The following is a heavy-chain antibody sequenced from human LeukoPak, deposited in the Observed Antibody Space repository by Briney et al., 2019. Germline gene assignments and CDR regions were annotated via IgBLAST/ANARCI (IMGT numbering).Heavy chain of an antibody. D-gene: IGHD6-19*01. CDR2: INTGNGDT. J-gene: IGHJ4*02. Sequence: ASVKVSCKASGYTFTTYAIHWVRQAPGQRLEWLGWINTGNGDTRYSQTFQDRVTITRDTSASTAYMELSSLRPEDTAVYYCAREYSSGWSTLYYFDYWGQGTLVTVSS. V-gene: IGHV1-3*04. CDR1: GYTFTTYA. CDR3: AREYSSGWSTLYYFDY.